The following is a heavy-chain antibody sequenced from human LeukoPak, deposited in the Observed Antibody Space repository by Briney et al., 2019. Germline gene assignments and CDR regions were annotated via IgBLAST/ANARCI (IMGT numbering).Heavy chain of an antibody. Sequence: GGSLRLSCAASGFTFSSYAMSWVRQAPGKGLEWASAISGSGGSTYYVDSVNGRFTISRDNSKNTLYLQMNSLRAEDTAVYYCAKGSVIAARLDYFDYWGQGILVTVSS. J-gene: IGHJ4*02. D-gene: IGHD6-6*01. CDR3: AKGSVIAARLDYFDY. CDR1: GFTFSSYA. V-gene: IGHV3-23*01. CDR2: ISGSGGST.